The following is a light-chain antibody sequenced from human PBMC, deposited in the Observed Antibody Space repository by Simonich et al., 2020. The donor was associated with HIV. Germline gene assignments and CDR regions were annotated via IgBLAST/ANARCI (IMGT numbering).Light chain of an antibody. J-gene: IGKJ2*01. V-gene: IGKV3-15*01. CDR1: KSVSSY. CDR3: KQYGRSPYT. Sequence: IVMTQSPATLSVSPGERATLSCWASKSVSSYLAWYQQIPGQSPRLLSYGASTRATGIPARFSGSGSGTDFTLTISSMQSEDFAVYYCKQYGRSPYTFGQGTKLEIK. CDR2: GAS.